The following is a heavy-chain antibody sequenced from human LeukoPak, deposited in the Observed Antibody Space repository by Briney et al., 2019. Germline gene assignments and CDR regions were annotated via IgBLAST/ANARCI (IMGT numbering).Heavy chain of an antibody. CDR3: ARDEAAAGRFDY. D-gene: IGHD6-13*01. CDR2: ISAYNGNT. V-gene: IGHV1-18*01. CDR1: GYTFTSYG. Sequence: ASVKVSCKASGYTFTSYGISWVRQAPGQGREWMGWISAYNGNTNYAQKLQGRVTMTTDTSTSTAYMELRSLRYDDTAVYYCARDEAAAGRFDYWGQGTLVTVSS. J-gene: IGHJ4*02.